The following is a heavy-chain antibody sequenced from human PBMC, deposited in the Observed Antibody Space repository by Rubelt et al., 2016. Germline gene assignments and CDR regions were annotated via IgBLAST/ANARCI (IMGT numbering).Heavy chain of an antibody. V-gene: IGHV3-9*01. Sequence: EVQLVESGGGLVQPGRSLRLSCAASGFTFDDYAMHWVRQAPGKGLEWVSGISWNSGSIGYADSVKGRFTISRDNAKNSLYLQMNSLRAEDTALYYCAKDMDPTVGTGYAPAFDYWGQGTLVTVSS. CDR3: AKDMDPTVGTGYAPAFDY. CDR1: GFTFDDYA. D-gene: IGHD3/OR15-3a*01. CDR2: ISWNSGSI. J-gene: IGHJ4*02.